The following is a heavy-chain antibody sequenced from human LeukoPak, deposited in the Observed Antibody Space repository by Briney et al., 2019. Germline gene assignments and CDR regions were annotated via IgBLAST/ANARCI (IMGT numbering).Heavy chain of an antibody. J-gene: IGHJ5*02. CDR1: GFSFSSYG. CDR2: ISASGGST. CDR3: ARAEYYYDSSGYYYGGWFDP. D-gene: IGHD3-22*01. V-gene: IGHV3-23*01. Sequence: GGTLRLSCAASGFSFSSYGMSWVRQAPGKGLEWISSISASGGSTYYADSVKGHFTISRDNAKNSLYLQMNSLRAEDTALYYCARAEYYYDSSGYYYGGWFDPWGQGTLVTVSS.